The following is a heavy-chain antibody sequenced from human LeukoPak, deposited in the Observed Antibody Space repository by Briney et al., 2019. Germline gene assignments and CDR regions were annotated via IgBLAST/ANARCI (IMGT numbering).Heavy chain of an antibody. J-gene: IGHJ4*02. V-gene: IGHV1-69*05. CDR2: IIPIFTTT. Sequence: SVKVSCKASGGTFSGYAINWVRQAPGQGLEWMGGIIPIFTTTNYAQRFQGRVTITTDESTSTAYMELSSLRSEDTAVYYCARGLYCSTMTCFTTFDYWGQGTLVTVSS. D-gene: IGHD2-2*01. CDR1: GGTFSGYA. CDR3: ARGLYCSTMTCFTTFDY.